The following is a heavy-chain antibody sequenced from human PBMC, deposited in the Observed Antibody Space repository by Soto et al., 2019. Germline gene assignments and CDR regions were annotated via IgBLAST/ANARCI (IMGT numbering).Heavy chain of an antibody. CDR3: ARIKWGLDYYNGMDV. J-gene: IGHJ6*02. V-gene: IGHV1-2*02. CDR1: GYSVSDYF. Sequence: ASVKVSCKASGYSVSDYFIQWVRQAPGQGLEWVAWINPKSAATNYAKKFQGRVSLTWDTSFSTAYMELARLRPDDTAVYYCARIKWGLDYYNGMDVWGQGTTVTVSS. D-gene: IGHD1-26*01. CDR2: INPKSAAT.